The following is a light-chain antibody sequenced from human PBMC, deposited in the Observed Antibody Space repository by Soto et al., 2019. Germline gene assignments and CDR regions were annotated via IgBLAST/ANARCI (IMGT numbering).Light chain of an antibody. CDR2: DVN. J-gene: IGLJ1*01. V-gene: IGLV2-14*03. Sequence: QSVLTQPASGYGSPGQSIAISCTGNSSDVGGYNYVSWYQQHPGKAPKLMIYDVNNRPSGVSNRFSGSKSGNTASLTISGLQAEDEADYYCCTYTTSSTYVFGTGTKVTVL. CDR3: CTYTTSSTYV. CDR1: SSDVGGYNY.